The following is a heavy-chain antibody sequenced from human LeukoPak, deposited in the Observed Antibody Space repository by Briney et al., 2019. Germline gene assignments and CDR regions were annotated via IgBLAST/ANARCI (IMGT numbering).Heavy chain of an antibody. J-gene: IGHJ4*02. Sequence: GGSLRLSCAASGFTFSSYAMSWVRQAPGKGLEWVSIVTGTGSSTNYADSVRGRFTISRDNPKNTLHLQMNSLRAEDTATYYCAKGGTADLAYIDYWGQGALVTVSS. CDR3: AKGGTADLAYIDY. D-gene: IGHD1/OR15-1a*01. CDR1: GFTFSSYA. CDR2: VTGTGSST. V-gene: IGHV3-23*01.